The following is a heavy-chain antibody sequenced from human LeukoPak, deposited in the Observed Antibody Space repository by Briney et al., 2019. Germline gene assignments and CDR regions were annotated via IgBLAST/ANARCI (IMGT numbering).Heavy chain of an antibody. CDR1: GFTFSSYE. CDR3: ARDLSGIAGYTYGRGIDY. D-gene: IGHD5-18*01. CDR2: ISSSGSTI. V-gene: IGHV3-48*03. Sequence: GGSLRLSCAASGFTFSSYEMNWARQAPGKGLEWVSYISSSGSTIYYADSVKGRFTISRDNAKNSLYLQMNSLRAEDTAVYYCARDLSGIAGYTYGRGIDYWGQGTLVTVSS. J-gene: IGHJ4*02.